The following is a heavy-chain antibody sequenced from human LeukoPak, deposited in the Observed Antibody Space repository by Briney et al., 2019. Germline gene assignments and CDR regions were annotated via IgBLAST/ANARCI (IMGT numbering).Heavy chain of an antibody. CDR1: GGSISSSSYY. CDR2: INHSGST. Sequence: PSETLSLTCTVSGGSISSSSYYWGWIRQPPGKGLEWIGEINHSGSTNYNPSLKSRVTISVDTSKNQFSLKLSSVTAADTAVYYCARAVTSSTGCYDGYDSSGYCSNYFDYWGQGTLVTVSS. J-gene: IGHJ4*02. V-gene: IGHV4-39*07. D-gene: IGHD3-22*01. CDR3: ARAVTSSTGCYDGYDSSGYCSNYFDY.